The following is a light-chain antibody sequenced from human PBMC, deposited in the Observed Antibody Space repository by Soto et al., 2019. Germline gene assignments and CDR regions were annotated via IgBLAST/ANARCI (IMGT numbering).Light chain of an antibody. CDR3: QQYYSYPPA. V-gene: IGKV1-8*01. CDR2: AAS. Sequence: AIRMTQSPSSFSASTGDRVTITCQASQGISSYLAWYQQKPGKAPKLLIYAASTLQSGVPSRFSGSGSGTDFTLTIGCLQSEDFATYYCQQYYSYPPAFGGGTKVEIK. CDR1: QGISSY. J-gene: IGKJ4*01.